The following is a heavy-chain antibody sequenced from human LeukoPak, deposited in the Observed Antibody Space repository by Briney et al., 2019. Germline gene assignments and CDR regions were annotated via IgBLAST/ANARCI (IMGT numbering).Heavy chain of an antibody. D-gene: IGHD2-2*01. V-gene: IGHV3-23*01. CDR1: GFTFSTYG. J-gene: IGHJ4*02. Sequence: GGTLRLSRAASGFTFSTYGMRWLRQAPGKGLEWVSAISGSGGTTYYADSVKGRFTISRDNSKNTLYLQMHSLKAEDTAVYYCAKESLRVVPSATFDYWGQGTLVTVSS. CDR3: AKESLRVVPSATFDY. CDR2: ISGSGGTT.